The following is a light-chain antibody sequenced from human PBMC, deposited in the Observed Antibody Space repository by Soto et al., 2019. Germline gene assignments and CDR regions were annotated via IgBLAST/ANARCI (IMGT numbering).Light chain of an antibody. CDR2: AAS. J-gene: IGKJ1*01. V-gene: IGKV1-27*01. CDR3: QKYNSAPLT. CDR1: QGISNY. Sequence: DIQMTQSPSPLSAFVGDRVTITCRASQGISNYITWYQQKPGKDTKLLIYAASTLKSGVPSRFSGSGSGTDFTLTISSLQPEDVATYYCQKYNSAPLTFGQGTKVEIK.